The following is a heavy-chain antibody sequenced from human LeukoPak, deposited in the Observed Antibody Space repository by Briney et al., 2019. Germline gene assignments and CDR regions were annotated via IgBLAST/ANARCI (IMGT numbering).Heavy chain of an antibody. J-gene: IGHJ4*02. D-gene: IGHD1-7*01. CDR3: ARAVWTGTTNYFDY. V-gene: IGHV4-59*01. CDR2: IYYSGST. CDR1: GGSFSGYY. Sequence: PSETLSLTCAVYGGSFSGYYWSWIRQPPGKGLEWIGYIYYSGSTNYNPSLKSRVTISVDTSKNQFSLELSSVTAADTAVYYCARAVWTGTTNYFDYWGQGTLVTVSS.